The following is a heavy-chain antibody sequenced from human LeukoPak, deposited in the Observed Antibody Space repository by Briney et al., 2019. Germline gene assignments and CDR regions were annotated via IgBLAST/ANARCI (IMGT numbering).Heavy chain of an antibody. V-gene: IGHV4-34*01. J-gene: IGHJ4*02. CDR3: ARGLPSSGSYG. CDR2: ISHSGNS. D-gene: IGHD3-16*01. Sequence: PSETLSLTCAVYGGSFRGFYWSWIRQPPGKGLEWIGEISHSGNSNYNPSLKSRVTISVDTSKNQFSLKLTSVTAADTAVYYCARGLPSSGSYGWGQGTLVTVSS. CDR1: GGSFRGFY.